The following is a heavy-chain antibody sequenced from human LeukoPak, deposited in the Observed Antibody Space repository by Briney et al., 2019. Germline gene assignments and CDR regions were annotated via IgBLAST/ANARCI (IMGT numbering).Heavy chain of an antibody. CDR2: ISSSSSYI. CDR1: GFTFSSYS. CDR3: ARDTRYYDILTGYYAPYGMDV. V-gene: IGHV3-21*01. J-gene: IGHJ6*02. Sequence: GGSLRLSCAASGFTFSSYSMNWVRQAPGKGLEWVSSISSSSSYIYYADSVKGRFTISRDNAKNSLYLQMNSLRAEDTAVYYCARDTRYYDILTGYYAPYGMDVWGQGTTVTVSS. D-gene: IGHD3-9*01.